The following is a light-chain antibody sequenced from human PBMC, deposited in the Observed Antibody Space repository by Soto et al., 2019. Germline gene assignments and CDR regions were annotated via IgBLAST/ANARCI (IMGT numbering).Light chain of an antibody. V-gene: IGKV3D-20*02. J-gene: IGKJ5*01. CDR2: DAS. CDR1: QSLSSSW. Sequence: EIVLTQSPATLSLSPGERAILSCRASQSLSSSWLAWYQQKPGQAPRLLIYDASYRATDIPPRFSGSGSGTDFTLTISSLEPEDFAVYYCQQRRSWPPTITFGQGTRLEIK. CDR3: QQRRSWPPTIT.